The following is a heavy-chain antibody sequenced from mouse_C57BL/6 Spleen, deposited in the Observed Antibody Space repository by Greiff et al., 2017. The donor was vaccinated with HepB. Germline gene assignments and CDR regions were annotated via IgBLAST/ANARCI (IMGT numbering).Heavy chain of an antibody. D-gene: IGHD2-1*01. J-gene: IGHJ3*01. CDR2: IHPNSGST. CDR3: AREGSTRFFAY. V-gene: IGHV1-64*01. Sequence: QVQLQQPGAELVKPGASVKLSCKASGYTFTSYWMHWVKQRPGQGLEWIGMIHPNSGSTNYNEKFKSKATLTVDKSSSTAYMQLSSLTSEDSAVYYCAREGSTRFFAYWGQGTLVTVSA. CDR1: GYTFTSYW.